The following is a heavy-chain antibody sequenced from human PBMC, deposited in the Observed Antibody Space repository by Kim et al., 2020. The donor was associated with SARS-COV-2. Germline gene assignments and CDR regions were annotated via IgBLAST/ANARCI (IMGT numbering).Heavy chain of an antibody. D-gene: IGHD3-22*01. Sequence: SETLSLTCTVSGGSISSGSYYWSWIRQPAGKGLEWIGRIYTSGSTNYNPSLKSRVTISVDTSKNQFSLKLSSVTAADTAVYYCARDPVPHYYDSSGHDGAFDIWGQGTMVTVSS. CDR3: ARDPVPHYYDSSGHDGAFDI. V-gene: IGHV4-61*02. CDR2: IYTSGST. J-gene: IGHJ3*02. CDR1: GGSISSGSYY.